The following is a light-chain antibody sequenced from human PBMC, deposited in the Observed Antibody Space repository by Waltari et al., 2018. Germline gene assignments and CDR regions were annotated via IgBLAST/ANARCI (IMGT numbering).Light chain of an antibody. CDR1: HSVGFS. CDR3: LQRKSWPPVT. CDR2: DAL. J-gene: IGKJ4*01. Sequence: EIVLTQSPATLSLSPGDRATLSCRASHSVGFSLSWYQQKAGQAPRLVIYDALDTATGIPARFIGSGSGTDFNLTISRLEPEDFAVYFCLQRKSWPPVTFGGGTRVEIK. V-gene: IGKV3-11*01.